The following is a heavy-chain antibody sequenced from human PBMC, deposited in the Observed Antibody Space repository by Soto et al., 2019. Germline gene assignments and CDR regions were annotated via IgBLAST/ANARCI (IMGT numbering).Heavy chain of an antibody. V-gene: IGHV4-39*01. CDR3: ARRRPYCSGGSCYNWFDT. J-gene: IGHJ5*02. Sequence: SETLSLTCTVSGGSISSSSYYWGWIRQPPGKGLEWIGSIYYSGSTYYNPSLKSRVTISVDTSKNQFSLKLSSVTAADTAVYYCARRRPYCSGGSCYNWFDTWGQGTLVTVSS. CDR2: IYYSGST. D-gene: IGHD2-15*01. CDR1: GGSISSSSYY.